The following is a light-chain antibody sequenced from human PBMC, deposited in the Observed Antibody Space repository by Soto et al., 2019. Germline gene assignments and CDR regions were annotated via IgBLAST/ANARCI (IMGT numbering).Light chain of an antibody. V-gene: IGKV1-5*03. CDR1: QSISSW. J-gene: IGKJ1*01. CDR2: KAS. CDR3: QQYNSYSWT. Sequence: DIQMTQSPSTLSASVGDRVTITCRASQSISSWLAWYKQKPGKAPKLLIYKASSLESGAPSRFSGSGSGTEFTLTIGSVQPDDFATYYCQQYNSYSWTFGQGTKVEIK.